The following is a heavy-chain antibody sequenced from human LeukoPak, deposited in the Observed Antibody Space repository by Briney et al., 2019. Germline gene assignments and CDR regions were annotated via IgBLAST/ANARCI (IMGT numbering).Heavy chain of an antibody. CDR3: AREGEGYRGYGLEYYYYYMDV. J-gene: IGHJ6*03. D-gene: IGHD5-12*01. CDR1: GGTFSSYA. CDR2: IIPIFGTA. Sequence: SVKVSCKASGGTFSSYAISWVRQAPGQGLEWMGGIIPIFGTANYAQKFQGRVTITTDESTRTAYMELRSLRSEDTAVYYCAREGEGYRGYGLEYYYYYMDVWGKGTTVTVSS. V-gene: IGHV1-69*05.